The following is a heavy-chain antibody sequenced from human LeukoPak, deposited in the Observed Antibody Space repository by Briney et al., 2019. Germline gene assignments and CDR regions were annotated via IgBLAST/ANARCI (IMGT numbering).Heavy chain of an antibody. CDR3: ATPQGHYYDSSGANDAFDI. CDR1: GYTLTELS. V-gene: IGHV1-24*01. J-gene: IGHJ3*02. CDR2: FDPEDGET. D-gene: IGHD3-22*01. Sequence: ASVKVSCKVSGYTLTELSMHWVRQAPGKGLEWMGGFDPEDGETIYAQKFQGRVTMTEGASTDTAYMELSSLRSEDTAVYYCATPQGHYYDSSGANDAFDIWGQGTMVTVSS.